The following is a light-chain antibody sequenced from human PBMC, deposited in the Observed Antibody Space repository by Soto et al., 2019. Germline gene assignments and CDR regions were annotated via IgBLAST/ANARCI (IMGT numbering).Light chain of an antibody. Sequence: QSVLTQPASVSGSPGQSITISCTGTKYDVGGYNYVSWYQQHPGKAPKLIIYEVNSRPSDVSFRFSGSKSGDTASLTISGLQAEDEADYFCGSYTSSSGQVFGGGTQLTVL. CDR1: KYDVGGYNY. CDR2: EVN. CDR3: GSYTSSSGQV. J-gene: IGLJ3*02. V-gene: IGLV2-14*01.